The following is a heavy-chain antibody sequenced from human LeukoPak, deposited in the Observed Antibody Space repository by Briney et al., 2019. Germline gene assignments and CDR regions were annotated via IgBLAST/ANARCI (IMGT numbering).Heavy chain of an antibody. CDR2: IYYSGST. CDR1: GGSISSSSYY. V-gene: IGHV4-39*02. J-gene: IGHJ4*02. D-gene: IGHD3-22*01. Sequence: KPSETLSLTCTVSGGSISSSSYYWGWIRQPPGKGLEWIGSIYYSGSTYYNPSLKSRVTISVDTSKNQFSLKLSSVTAADTAVYYCARDWGYYYDSRGFLDYWGQGTLVTVSS. CDR3: ARDWGYYYDSRGFLDY.